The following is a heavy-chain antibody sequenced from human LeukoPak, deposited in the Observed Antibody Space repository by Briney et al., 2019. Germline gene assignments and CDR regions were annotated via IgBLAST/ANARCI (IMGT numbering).Heavy chain of an antibody. CDR2: ISNSGGTT. CDR1: GFTFSNYA. D-gene: IGHD3-10*01. CDR3: ARGFNRGFDP. V-gene: IGHV3-23*01. J-gene: IGHJ5*02. Sequence: PGGSLRLSCAASGFTFSNYALNWVRQAPGKGLEWVSGISNSGGTTYYADSVKGRFTISRDNSKNMLHLQMNSLRAEDTAVYYCARGFNRGFDPWGQGTLVIVSS.